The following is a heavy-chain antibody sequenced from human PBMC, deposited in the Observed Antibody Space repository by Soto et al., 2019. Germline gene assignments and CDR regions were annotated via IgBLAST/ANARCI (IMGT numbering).Heavy chain of an antibody. D-gene: IGHD6-13*01. V-gene: IGHV1-69*10. CDR3: VREVAAGRSWFDP. CDR1: GVTFSSYV. J-gene: IGHJ5*02. CDR2: IIPILGTA. Sequence: SVKVSCKASGVTFSSYVINWVRQAPGQGLEWLGGIIPILGTANYAQKFRGRVTITADKSTRTAYMELSSLRSDDTAVYYCVREVAAGRSWFDPWGQGTLVTVSS.